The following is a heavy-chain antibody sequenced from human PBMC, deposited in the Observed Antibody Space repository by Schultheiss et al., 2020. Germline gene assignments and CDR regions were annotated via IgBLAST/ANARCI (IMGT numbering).Heavy chain of an antibody. CDR2: ISGSGGST. CDR3: AKDRGASGTYYFDY. CDR1: GFTFSSYA. J-gene: IGHJ4*02. D-gene: IGHD1-26*01. V-gene: IGHV3-23*01. Sequence: GESLKISCAASGFTFSSYAMSWVRQAPGKGLEWVSAISGSGGSTYYADSVKGRFTISRDNSKNTLYLQMNSLRAEDTAVYYCAKDRGASGTYYFDYWGQGTLVTVSS.